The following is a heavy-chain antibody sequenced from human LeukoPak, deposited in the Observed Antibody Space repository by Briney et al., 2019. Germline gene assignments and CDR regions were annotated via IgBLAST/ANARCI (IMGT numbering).Heavy chain of an antibody. J-gene: IGHJ6*02. CDR1: GFTFSAYY. CDR3: AREDYGSGSDYYGMDV. D-gene: IGHD3-10*01. V-gene: IGHV3-11*04. CDR2: ISSSGYTT. Sequence: GGSLRLSCAASGFTFSAYYMTWIRQAPGKGLEWVSYISSSGYTTYYADSVKGRFTISRDNAKKSLFLQMNSLRAEDTAVYYCAREDYGSGSDYYGMDVWGQGTTVTVSS.